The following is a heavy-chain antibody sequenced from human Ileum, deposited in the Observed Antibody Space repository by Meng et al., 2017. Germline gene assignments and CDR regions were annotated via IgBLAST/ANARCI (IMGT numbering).Heavy chain of an antibody. CDR3: ARRSGAYDS. CDR1: GGSITSGGYS. J-gene: IGHJ5*01. Sequence: LQLQESGSGLVKPSQTLSLTCSVSGGSITSGGYSWSWIRQSPGKGLEWIGYIYYSGSTYYSPSLKSRVTISLDRSKSQFSLQLNSVTAADTAVYYCARRSGAYDSWGQGTLVTVSS. CDR2: IYYSGST. D-gene: IGHD6-19*01. V-gene: IGHV4-30-2*06.